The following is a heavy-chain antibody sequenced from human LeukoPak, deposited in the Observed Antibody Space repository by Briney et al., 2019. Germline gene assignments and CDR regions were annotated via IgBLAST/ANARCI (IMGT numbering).Heavy chain of an antibody. D-gene: IGHD6-13*01. CDR3: AEVGRAHSSSWYFDY. J-gene: IGHJ4*02. Sequence: GGSLRLSCAASGFTFSSYGMSWVRQAPGKGLEWVSAISGSGGSTYYADSVKGRFTISRDNSKNTLYLQMNSLRAEDTAVYYFAEVGRAHSSSWYFDYWGQGTLVTVSS. V-gene: IGHV3-23*01. CDR1: GFTFSSYG. CDR2: ISGSGGST.